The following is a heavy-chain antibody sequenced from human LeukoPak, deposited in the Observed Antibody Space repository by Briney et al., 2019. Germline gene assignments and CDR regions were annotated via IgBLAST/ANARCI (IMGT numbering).Heavy chain of an antibody. Sequence: SETLSLTCTVSGGSISAGSYYWSWIRQPAGKGLEWIGRIDTSGRTDYNASLKRRVTISVYTSKNHFSLNLTSVTAADTAVYYCARDIYYDFWSGYGKTYYMDVWGKGTTVTVSS. V-gene: IGHV4-61*02. CDR1: GGSISAGSYY. CDR2: IDTSGRT. CDR3: ARDIYYDFWSGYGKTYYMDV. J-gene: IGHJ6*03. D-gene: IGHD3-3*01.